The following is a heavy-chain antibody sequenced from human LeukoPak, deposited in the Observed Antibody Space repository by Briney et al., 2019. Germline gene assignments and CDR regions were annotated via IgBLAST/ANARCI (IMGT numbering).Heavy chain of an antibody. CDR1: GGSISSGGYF. D-gene: IGHD3-3*01. J-gene: IGHJ4*02. CDR3: ARGRGKYDFWSGTPKYYFDY. CDR2: IYYTGST. Sequence: SETLSLTCTVSGGSISSGGYFWTWIRQHPGKGLEWIGHIYYTGSTYYSPSLKSRVTISVDTSKNQFSLKLSSVTAADTAVYYCARGRGKYDFWSGTPKYYFDYWGQGTLVTVSS. V-gene: IGHV4-31*03.